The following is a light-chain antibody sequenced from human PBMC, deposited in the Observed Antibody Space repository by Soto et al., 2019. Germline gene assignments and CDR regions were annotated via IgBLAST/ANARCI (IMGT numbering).Light chain of an antibody. Sequence: QSVLTQPPSASGTPGQRVTISCSGSSSNIGCNTVNWYQQLPGTAPKLLIYNNNQRPSGVLDRFSCSKSGTSASLAISGLQSEDEADYYCATWDDSRNKVFGTGTKVTVL. CDR3: ATWDDSRNKV. J-gene: IGLJ1*01. CDR2: NNN. CDR1: SSNIGCNT. V-gene: IGLV1-44*01.